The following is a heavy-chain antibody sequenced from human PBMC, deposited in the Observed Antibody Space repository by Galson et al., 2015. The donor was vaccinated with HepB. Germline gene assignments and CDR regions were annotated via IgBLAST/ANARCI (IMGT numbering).Heavy chain of an antibody. CDR2: ISAYNGNT. D-gene: IGHD5-24*01. CDR1: GYTFTSYG. CDR3: ARDLFSDGYSFYNWFDP. J-gene: IGHJ5*02. Sequence: PVKVSCKASGYTFTSYGISWVRQAPGQGLEWMGWISAYNGNTNYAQKLQGRVTMTTDTSTSTAYMELRSLRSDDTAVYYCARDLFSDGYSFYNWFDPWGQGTLVTVSS. V-gene: IGHV1-18*04.